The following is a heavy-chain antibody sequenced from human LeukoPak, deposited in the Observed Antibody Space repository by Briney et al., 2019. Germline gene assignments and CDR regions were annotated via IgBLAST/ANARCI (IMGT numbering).Heavy chain of an antibody. D-gene: IGHD3-22*01. V-gene: IGHV3-15*07. CDR3: TTDFYDSSGLRY. CDR1: GFSFSNYA. Sequence: PGRSLRLSCAASGFSFSNYAMHWVRQAPGKGLEWVGRIMPKTNGGTTDYAAPVKGRFTVSRDDSSYTVYLQMNSLKIEDTAVYYCTTDFYDSSGLRYWGQGTLVAVSS. J-gene: IGHJ1*01. CDR2: IMPKTNGGTT.